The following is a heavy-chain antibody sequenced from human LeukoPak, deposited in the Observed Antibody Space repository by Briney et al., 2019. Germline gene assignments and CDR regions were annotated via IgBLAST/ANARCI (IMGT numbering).Heavy chain of an antibody. Sequence: GESLKISCKGSGYSFTSYWINWARQMPGKGLEWMGRIDPSDSYTNYSPSFQGHVTISTDKSISTAYLQWSSLQASDTAMYYCASAAAAGPGGFDYWGQGTLVTVSS. V-gene: IGHV5-10-1*01. J-gene: IGHJ4*02. CDR2: IDPSDSYT. CDR1: GYSFTSYW. CDR3: ASAAAAGPGGFDY. D-gene: IGHD6-13*01.